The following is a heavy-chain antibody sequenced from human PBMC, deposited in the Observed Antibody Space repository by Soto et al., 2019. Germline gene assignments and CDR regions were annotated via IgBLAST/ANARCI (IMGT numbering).Heavy chain of an antibody. J-gene: IGHJ6*02. V-gene: IGHV3-13*01. Sequence: EVQLVESGGGLVQPGGSLRLSCAASGFTFSSYDMHWVRQATGKGLEWVSAIGTAGDTYYPGSVKGRFTISRENAKNSLYLQMNSLRAEDTAVYYCARDLFHGDYYYGMDVWGQGTTVTVSS. CDR1: GFTFSSYD. CDR3: ARDLFHGDYYYGMDV. CDR2: IGTAGDT. D-gene: IGHD4-17*01.